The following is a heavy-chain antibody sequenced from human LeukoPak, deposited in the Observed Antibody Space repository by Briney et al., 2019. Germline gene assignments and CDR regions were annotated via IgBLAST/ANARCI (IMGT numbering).Heavy chain of an antibody. J-gene: IGHJ4*02. D-gene: IGHD3-16*01. CDR2: SGSDDST. CDR3: AKDLRGRILRYFDY. V-gene: IGHV3-23*01. CDR1: GFTVGHYP. Sequence: GGSLRLSCAAYGFTVGHYPMSFVRQAPGKGLEWVSTSGSDDSTYYADSVKGRFTISRDNSKNTLYLQMNNLRAEDTAVYYCAKDLRGRILRYFDYWGRGTLVTVSS.